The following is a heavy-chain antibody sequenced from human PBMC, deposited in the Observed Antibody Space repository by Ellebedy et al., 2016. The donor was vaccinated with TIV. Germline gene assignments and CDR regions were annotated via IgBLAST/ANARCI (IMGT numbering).Heavy chain of an antibody. CDR1: GYTFSVYW. V-gene: IGHV5-51*01. J-gene: IGHJ4*02. D-gene: IGHD5-24*01. CDR2: IYPGDSDA. Sequence: GESLKISCKGSGYTFSVYWIAWVRQMPGKGLEWMGIIYPGDSDARYSPSFQGQVTISVDKSSDTAYLQWSSLTASDTAIYYCARRDGDNLRADYWGQGTLVTVSS. CDR3: ARRDGDNLRADY.